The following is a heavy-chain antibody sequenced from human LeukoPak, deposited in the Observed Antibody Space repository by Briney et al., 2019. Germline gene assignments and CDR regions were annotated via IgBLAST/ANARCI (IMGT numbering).Heavy chain of an antibody. CDR2: ISSSSSYI. CDR1: GFTFSSYS. D-gene: IGHD3/OR15-3a*01. J-gene: IGHJ4*02. CDR3: ARGGLVSQDDFDY. Sequence: GGSLRLSCAASGFTFSSYSMNWVRQAPGKGLEWVSSISSSSSYIYYADSVKGRFTISRDNAKNSLYLQMNSLRAEDTAVYYRARGGLVSQDDFDYWGQGTLVTVSS. V-gene: IGHV3-21*01.